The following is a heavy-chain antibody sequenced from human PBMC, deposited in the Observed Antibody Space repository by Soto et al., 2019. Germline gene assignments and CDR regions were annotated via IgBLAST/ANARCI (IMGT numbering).Heavy chain of an antibody. CDR1: GGSFSAYY. V-gene: IGHV4-34*01. J-gene: IGHJ6*02. Sequence: QVQLQQWGAGLLKPSETLSLTCAVYGGSFSAYYWSWIRQPPGKGLEWIGEIDHSGSTNYNPSLESRVSISVDTSKNQFSLNVSSVTAADTAVYHCARTDRAIFYGMDVWGQGTTVTVSS. CDR3: ARTDRAIFYGMDV. D-gene: IGHD3-22*01. CDR2: IDHSGST.